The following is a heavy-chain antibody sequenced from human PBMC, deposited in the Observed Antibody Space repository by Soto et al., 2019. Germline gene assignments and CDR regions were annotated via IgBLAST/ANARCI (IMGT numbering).Heavy chain of an antibody. CDR3: AKDGRRGSGWLFDY. V-gene: IGHV3-30*18. Sequence: QVQLVESGGGVVQPGRSLRLSCAASGFTFSSYGMHWVRQAPGKGLEWVAVISYDGSNKYYADSVKGRFTISRDNSKNTLYLQMNSLRAEDTAVYYCAKDGRRGSGWLFDYWGQGTLVTVSS. D-gene: IGHD6-19*01. CDR1: GFTFSSYG. J-gene: IGHJ4*02. CDR2: ISYDGSNK.